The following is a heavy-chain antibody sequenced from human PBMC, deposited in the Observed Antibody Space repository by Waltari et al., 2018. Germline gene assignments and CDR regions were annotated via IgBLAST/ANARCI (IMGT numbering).Heavy chain of an antibody. CDR3: ARPQGVVGDAFDI. J-gene: IGHJ3*02. CDR1: GGSISSSSYY. Sequence: QLQLQESGPGLVKPSETLSLTCTVSGGSISSSSYYWGWLRQPPGKGLEWIGSIYYSGSTYYNPSLKSRVTISVDTSKNQFSLKLSSVTAADTAVYYCARPQGVVGDAFDIWGQGTMVTVSS. CDR2: IYYSGST. V-gene: IGHV4-39*01.